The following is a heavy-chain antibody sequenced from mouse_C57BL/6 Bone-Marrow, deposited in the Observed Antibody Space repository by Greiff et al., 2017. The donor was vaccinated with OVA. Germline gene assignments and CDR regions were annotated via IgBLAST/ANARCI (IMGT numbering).Heavy chain of an antibody. CDR1: GYTFTSYW. CDR2: IDPSDSET. Sequence: QVQLKQPGAELVRPGSSVKLSCKASGYTFTSYWMHWVKQRPIQGLEWIGNIDPSDSETHYNQKFKDKATLTVDKSSSTAYMQLSSLTSEDSAVCNCEKGDDYPDYWGKGTTLTVAS. D-gene: IGHD3-3*01. J-gene: IGHJ2*01. V-gene: IGHV1-52*01. CDR3: EKGDDYPDY.